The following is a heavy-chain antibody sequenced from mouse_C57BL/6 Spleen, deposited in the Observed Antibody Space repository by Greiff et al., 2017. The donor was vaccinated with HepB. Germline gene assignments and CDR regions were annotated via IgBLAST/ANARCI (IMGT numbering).Heavy chain of an antibody. Sequence: EVQLQQSGPGLVKPSQSLSLTCSVTGYSITSGYYWNWIRQFPGNKLEWMGYISYDGSNNYNPSLKNRISITRDTSKNQFFLKLNSVTTEDTATYYCARGSGTGGAFDYWGQGTTLTVSS. CDR3: ARGSGTGGAFDY. D-gene: IGHD3-3*01. CDR2: ISYDGSN. V-gene: IGHV3-6*01. J-gene: IGHJ2*01. CDR1: GYSITSGYY.